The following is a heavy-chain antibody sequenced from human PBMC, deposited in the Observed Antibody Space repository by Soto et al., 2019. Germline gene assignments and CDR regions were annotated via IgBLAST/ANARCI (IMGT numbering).Heavy chain of an antibody. D-gene: IGHD3-22*01. CDR2: IYYNGDA. V-gene: IGHV4-39*01. J-gene: IGHJ4*02. Sequence: QLQLQESGPGLVKPSETLSLTCTVSRGSISSDSHFWAWIRQPPGKGPEWIGSIYYNGDAYYNPSLNSRVTISVDTSRNQFSLRLTSVTAADTAVYYCARRGTMIVAIRGGDCDYWGQGTLVTVSS. CDR3: ARRGTMIVAIRGGDCDY. CDR1: RGSISSDSHF.